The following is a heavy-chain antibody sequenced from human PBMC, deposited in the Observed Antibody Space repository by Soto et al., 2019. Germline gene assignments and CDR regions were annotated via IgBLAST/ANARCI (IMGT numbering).Heavy chain of an antibody. CDR2: INHSGST. D-gene: IGHD4-17*01. Sequence: SETLSLTCAVYGGSFSGYYWSWIRQPPGKGLEWIGEINHSGSTNYNPSLKSRVTISVDTSKNQFSLKLSSVTAADTAVYYCARGLLTQLTTVTGGDYYYYGMDVWGQGTTVTVSS. CDR3: ARGLLTQLTTVTGGDYYYYGMDV. CDR1: GGSFSGYY. V-gene: IGHV4-34*01. J-gene: IGHJ6*02.